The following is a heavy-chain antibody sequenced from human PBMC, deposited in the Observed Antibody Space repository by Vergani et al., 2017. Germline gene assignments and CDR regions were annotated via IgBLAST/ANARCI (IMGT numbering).Heavy chain of an antibody. Sequence: EVQLVESGGGLVQPGGSLRLSCSASGFTFSSYAMHWVRQAPGKGLEYVSAISSNGGSTYYADSVKGRFTISRDNSKNTLYLQMSSLRAEDTAVYYCVKDHPSYSSSGDYWGQGTLVTVSS. CDR1: GFTFSSYA. D-gene: IGHD6-13*01. J-gene: IGHJ4*02. CDR3: VKDHPSYSSSGDY. V-gene: IGHV3-64D*06. CDR2: ISSNGGST.